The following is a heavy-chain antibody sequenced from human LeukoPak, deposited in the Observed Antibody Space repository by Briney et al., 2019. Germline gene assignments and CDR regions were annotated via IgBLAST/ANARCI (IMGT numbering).Heavy chain of an antibody. Sequence: SETLSLTCTVSGGSISSGGYYWSWIRQPAGKGLEWIGRIYTSGSTNYNPSLKSRVTISVDMSKNQFSLKLSSVTAADTAVYYCARAILVGATLYFDYWGQGTLVTVSS. CDR3: ARAILVGATLYFDY. D-gene: IGHD1-26*01. J-gene: IGHJ4*02. CDR2: IYTSGST. V-gene: IGHV4-61*02. CDR1: GGSISSGGYY.